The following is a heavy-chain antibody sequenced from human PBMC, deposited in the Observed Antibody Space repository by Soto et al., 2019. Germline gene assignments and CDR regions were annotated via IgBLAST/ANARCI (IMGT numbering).Heavy chain of an antibody. CDR3: ARPPRPGGLYYYSMDV. D-gene: IGHD6-6*01. CDR1: GCSFTSYW. Sequence: XESLNISCKGSGCSFTSYWISWVRQMPGKGLEWMGRIDPSDSYTNYSPSFQGHVTISADKSISTAYLQWSSLKASDTAMYYCARPPRPGGLYYYSMDVWGQGTMVTVSS. V-gene: IGHV5-10-1*01. J-gene: IGHJ6*02. CDR2: IDPSDSYT.